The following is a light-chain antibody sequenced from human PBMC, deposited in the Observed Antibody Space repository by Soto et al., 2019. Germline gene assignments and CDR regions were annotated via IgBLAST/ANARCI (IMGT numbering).Light chain of an antibody. CDR2: EGS. J-gene: IGLJ1*01. CDR3: SSFRSGSTL. V-gene: IGLV2-14*02. Sequence: QSALTQPASVSESPGQSITISCTGTSSDIGSYKFVSWYQHHPGKAPKLMIYEGSKRPSGVSSRFSGSKSGNTASLTISGLQPEDEADYYCSSFRSGSTLFGTGTKLTVL. CDR1: SSDIGSYKF.